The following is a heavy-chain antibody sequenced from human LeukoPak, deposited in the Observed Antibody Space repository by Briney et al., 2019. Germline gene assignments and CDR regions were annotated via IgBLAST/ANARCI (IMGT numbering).Heavy chain of an antibody. CDR2: IHKDGSEK. V-gene: IGHV3-7*01. CDR3: ARATYSVFAFDI. CDR1: GFTFTSYW. D-gene: IGHD2-15*01. J-gene: IGHJ3*02. Sequence: GSLRLSCAASGFTFTSYWMTWVRQTPEKGLEWVATIHKDGSEKYYVDSVKGRFTISRDNAKNSLSLQMNSLRDEDTALYYCARATYSVFAFDIWGQGTMVSVS.